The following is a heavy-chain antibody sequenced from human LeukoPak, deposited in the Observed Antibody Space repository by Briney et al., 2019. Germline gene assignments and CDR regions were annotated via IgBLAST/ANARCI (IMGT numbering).Heavy chain of an antibody. D-gene: IGHD6-13*01. CDR1: GYTFTGYY. J-gene: IGHJ4*02. CDR3: ARGPLLGQQPPTQFDY. CDR2: INPNSGGT. V-gene: IGHV1-2*04. Sequence: VASVKVSCKASGYTFTGYYMHWVRQAPGQGLEWMGWINPNSGGTNYAQKFQGWVTMTRDTSISTAYMELSRLRSDDTAVYYCARGPLLGQQPPTQFDYWGQGTLVTVSS.